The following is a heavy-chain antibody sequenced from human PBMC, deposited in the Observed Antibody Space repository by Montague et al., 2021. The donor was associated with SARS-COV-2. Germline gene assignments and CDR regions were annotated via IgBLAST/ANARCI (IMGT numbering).Heavy chain of an antibody. D-gene: IGHD2-8*01. CDR3: ARANGYYFDY. Sequence: SETLSLTCAVYRGSFSGYYWSWIRQPPGKGLEWIGEINHSGSTNYNPSLKSRVTISVDTSKNQFSLKLSSVTAADTAVYYCARANGYYFDYWGQGTLVTVSS. CDR2: INHSGST. V-gene: IGHV4-34*01. J-gene: IGHJ4*02. CDR1: RGSFSGYY.